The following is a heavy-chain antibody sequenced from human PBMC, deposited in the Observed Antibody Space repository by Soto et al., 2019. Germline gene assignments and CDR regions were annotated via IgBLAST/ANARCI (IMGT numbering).Heavy chain of an antibody. J-gene: IGHJ6*02. Sequence: PXGSLRLSCRAAGVAFGNYAMNWVRQVPGRGLEWVAGVSTNGRSTYYADSVRGRFTISRDNSKITVYLQMNSLRAEDTAVYYCAKDRAFNYFYGMDVWGQGTTVTVSS. CDR1: GVAFGNYA. CDR2: VSTNGRST. D-gene: IGHD3-10*01. CDR3: AKDRAFNYFYGMDV. V-gene: IGHV3-23*01.